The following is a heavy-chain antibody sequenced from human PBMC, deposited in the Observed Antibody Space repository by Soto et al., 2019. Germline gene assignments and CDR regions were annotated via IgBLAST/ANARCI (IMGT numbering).Heavy chain of an antibody. Sequence: ASVKVSCKASGYTFTSYGISWVRQAPGQGLEWMGWISAYNGNTNYAQKLQGRVTMTTDTSTSTAYMELRSLRSDDTAVYYCARDSIAARTYYYYGMDVWGQGTTVTVSS. D-gene: IGHD6-6*01. CDR3: ARDSIAARTYYYYGMDV. CDR2: ISAYNGNT. CDR1: GYTFTSYG. V-gene: IGHV1-18*01. J-gene: IGHJ6*02.